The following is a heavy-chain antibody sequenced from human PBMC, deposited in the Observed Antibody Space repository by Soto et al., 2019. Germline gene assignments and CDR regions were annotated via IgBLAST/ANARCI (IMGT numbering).Heavy chain of an antibody. CDR3: ARHRGTYYYDSSGYRPPPSLGWIDY. V-gene: IGHV4-39*01. CDR2: IYYSGST. Sequence: PAETLSLTCPFSCGSISSSSYYCCCIRQPPGSLVDLIGGIYYSGSTYYNPSLKSRVTISVDTSKNQFSLKLSSVTAADTAVYYCARHRGTYYYDSSGYRPPPSLGWIDYWGQGTLVTVSS. D-gene: IGHD3-22*01. J-gene: IGHJ4*02. CDR1: CGSISSSSYY.